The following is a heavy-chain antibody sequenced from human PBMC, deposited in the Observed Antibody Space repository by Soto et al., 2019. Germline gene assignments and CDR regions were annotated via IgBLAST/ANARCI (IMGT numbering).Heavy chain of an antibody. V-gene: IGHV3-30-3*01. D-gene: IGHD2-2*01. Sequence: RLSCAASGFTFSSYAMHWVRQAPGKGLEWVAVISYDGSNKYYADSVKGRFTISRDNSKNTLYLQMNSLRAEDTAVYYCASAYDYYGMDVWGQGTTVTVSS. CDR3: ASAYDYYGMDV. CDR1: GFTFSSYA. CDR2: ISYDGSNK. J-gene: IGHJ6*02.